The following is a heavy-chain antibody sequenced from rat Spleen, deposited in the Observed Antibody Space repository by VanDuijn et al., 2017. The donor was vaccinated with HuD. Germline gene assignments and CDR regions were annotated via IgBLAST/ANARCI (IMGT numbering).Heavy chain of an antibody. D-gene: IGHD1-5*01. CDR1: GLSLTSNS. V-gene: IGHV2-47*01. CDR2: MTYNGDT. J-gene: IGHJ2*01. CDR3: TEQNRYNPY. Sequence: QVQLKESGPGLVQPSQTLSLTCTVSGLSLTSNSVSWIRQPPGKGLEWMGRMTYNGDTSYNSALKSRLSISRDTSKSQVFLKMNSLQTEDTAIYFCTEQNRYNPYWGQGVMVTVSS.